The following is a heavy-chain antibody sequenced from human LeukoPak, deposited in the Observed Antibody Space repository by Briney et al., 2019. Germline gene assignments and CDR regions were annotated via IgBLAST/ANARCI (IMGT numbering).Heavy chain of an antibody. CDR3: ARPVYSYGYEH. CDR1: GYAFSSYY. D-gene: IGHD5-18*01. CDR2: INPSGGST. V-gene: IGHV1-46*01. J-gene: IGHJ1*01. Sequence: GASVKVSCKASGYAFSSYYMHWVRQAPGQGLEWMGIINPSGGSTSYAQKFQGRVTTTRDTSTSTVYMELSSLRSEDTAVYYCARPVYSYGYEHWGQGTLVTVTS.